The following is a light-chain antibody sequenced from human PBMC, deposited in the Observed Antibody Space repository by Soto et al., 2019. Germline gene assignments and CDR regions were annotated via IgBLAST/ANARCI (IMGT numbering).Light chain of an antibody. CDR3: CSFALRSTLI. J-gene: IGLJ2*01. CDR2: STD. V-gene: IGLV1-44*01. Sequence: QSVLTQPPSASGPPGQRVTISCSGSGSNIGTNTVNWYQQVPGLAPKLLIFSTDQRPSGVPDRFSGSKSGTSGSLAISGLQSDDEAYYYCCSFALRSTLIFGGGTKVTVL. CDR1: GSNIGTNT.